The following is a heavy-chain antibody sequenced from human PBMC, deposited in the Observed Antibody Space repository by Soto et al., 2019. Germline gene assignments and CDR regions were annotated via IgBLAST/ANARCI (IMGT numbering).Heavy chain of an antibody. J-gene: IGHJ6*02. CDR3: ARALVVRGVIMGDYYYYYGMDV. CDR2: INHSGST. Sequence: PSETLSLTCAVYGGSFSGYYWSWIRQPPGKGLEWIGEINHSGSTNYNPSLKSRVTISVDTSKNQFSLKLSSVTAADTPVYYCARALVVRGVIMGDYYYYYGMDVWGQGTTVTVSS. D-gene: IGHD3-10*01. V-gene: IGHV4-34*01. CDR1: GGSFSGYY.